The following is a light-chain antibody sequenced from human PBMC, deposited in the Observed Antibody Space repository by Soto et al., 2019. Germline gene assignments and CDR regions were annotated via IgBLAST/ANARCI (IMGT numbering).Light chain of an antibody. J-gene: IGKJ1*01. V-gene: IGKV3-11*01. Sequence: EIVLTQSPATLSLSPGERATLSCRASQSVSSYLALYQQKPGQAPRLLIYDASNRVTCLPARFSGSGSGTGFTLTISSLEPEDFAVYYCQQRSNWPPWTFGQGTKVEI. CDR3: QQRSNWPPWT. CDR2: DAS. CDR1: QSVSSY.